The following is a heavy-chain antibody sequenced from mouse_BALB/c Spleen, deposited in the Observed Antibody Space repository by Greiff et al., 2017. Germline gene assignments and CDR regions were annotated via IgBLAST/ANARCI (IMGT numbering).Heavy chain of an antibody. Sequence: VQLQQSGPELVKPGASVKMSCKASGYTFTSYVMHWVKQKPGQGLEWIGYINPSTGYTEYNQKFKDKATLTADKSSSTAYMQLSSLTSEDSAVYYCARSRYGLAYWGQGTLVTVSA. CDR2: INPSTGYT. V-gene: IGHV1-14*01. CDR1: GYTFTSYV. CDR3: ARSRYGLAY. D-gene: IGHD2-14*01. J-gene: IGHJ3*01.